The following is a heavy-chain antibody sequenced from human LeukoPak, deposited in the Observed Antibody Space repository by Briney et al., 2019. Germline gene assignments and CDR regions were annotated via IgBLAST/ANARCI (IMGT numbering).Heavy chain of an antibody. D-gene: IGHD5-24*01. V-gene: IGHV3-7*01. J-gene: IGHJ4*02. CDR2: IKKDGSDK. CDR1: GFTFSTFW. CDR3: TRDSPWLPDPY. Sequence: GGSLRLSCAASGFTFSTFWMSWVRQAPGKGLEWVANIKKDGSDKYYVDSVKGRFTISRDNARNTLYLQMNSLRADDTAVYYCTRDSPWLPDPYWGQGTLVTVSS.